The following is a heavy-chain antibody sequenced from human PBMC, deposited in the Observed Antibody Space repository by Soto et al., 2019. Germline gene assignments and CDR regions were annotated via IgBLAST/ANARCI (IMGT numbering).Heavy chain of an antibody. Sequence: GGSLRLSCAASGFTFSSYSMNWVRQAPGKGLEWVSYISSSSSSTIYYADSVKGRFTISRDNAKNSLYLQMNSLRDEDTAVYYCARSLVRFIAVAGSGGYYYYYGMDVWGQGTTVTVSS. D-gene: IGHD6-19*01. CDR2: ISSSSSSTI. CDR1: GFTFSSYS. V-gene: IGHV3-48*02. CDR3: ARSLVRFIAVAGSGGYYYYYGMDV. J-gene: IGHJ6*02.